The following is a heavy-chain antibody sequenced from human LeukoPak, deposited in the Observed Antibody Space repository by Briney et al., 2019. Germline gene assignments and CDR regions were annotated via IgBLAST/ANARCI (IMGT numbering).Heavy chain of an antibody. V-gene: IGHV3-11*06. CDR3: VRDTFSPDAFDI. J-gene: IGHJ3*02. CDR2: ISSSSSYT. Sequence: AGGSLRLSCAASGFTFSDYYMSWIRQAPGKGLEWVSYISSSSSYTNYADSVKGRFTISRDNAKNSLYLQMNSLRAEDTAVYYCVRDTFSPDAFDIWGQGTMVTVSS. CDR1: GFTFSDYY. D-gene: IGHD3-16*01.